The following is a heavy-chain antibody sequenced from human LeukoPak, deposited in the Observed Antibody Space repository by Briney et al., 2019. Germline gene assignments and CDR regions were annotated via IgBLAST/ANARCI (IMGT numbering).Heavy chain of an antibody. J-gene: IGHJ4*02. Sequence: GESLKISCKGSGYSFTSYWIGWVRQMPGKGLEWMGIICPGDSDTRYSPSFQGQVTISADKSISTAYLQWSSLKASDTAMYYCARYIAARPYYFDYWGQGTLVTVSS. D-gene: IGHD2-2*02. CDR3: ARYIAARPYYFDY. CDR2: ICPGDSDT. V-gene: IGHV5-51*01. CDR1: GYSFTSYW.